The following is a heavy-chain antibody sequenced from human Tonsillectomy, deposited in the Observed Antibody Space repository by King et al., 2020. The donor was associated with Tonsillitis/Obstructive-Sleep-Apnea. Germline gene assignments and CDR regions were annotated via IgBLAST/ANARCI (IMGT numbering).Heavy chain of an antibody. J-gene: IGHJ3*02. D-gene: IGHD2-8*01. V-gene: IGHV4-59*01. CDR2: IDYSGST. Sequence: VQLQESGPGLVKPSETLSLTCTVSGGSISGYYWSWIRQPPGKGLEWIGYIDYSGSTNYNPSPKSRVAISVDTSKNQFSLKMSSVTAADTAVYYCAREGAVMNAFDIWGEGRMVTLSS. CDR1: GGSISGYY. CDR3: AREGAVMNAFDI.